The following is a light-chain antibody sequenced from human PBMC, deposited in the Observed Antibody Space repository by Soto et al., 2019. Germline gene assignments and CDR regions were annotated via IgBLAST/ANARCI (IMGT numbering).Light chain of an antibody. CDR1: SSDVGGYNY. V-gene: IGLV2-14*01. J-gene: IGLJ2*01. CDR2: DVS. CDR3: SSYTSSSILVV. Sequence: QSVLTQPASVSGSPGQSITISCTGTSSDVGGYNYVSWYQQHPGKAPKLMIYDVSNRPSGVSNRFSGSKSGNTASLTISGLQAEDEADYYCSSYTSSSILVVFGGGTQLTVL.